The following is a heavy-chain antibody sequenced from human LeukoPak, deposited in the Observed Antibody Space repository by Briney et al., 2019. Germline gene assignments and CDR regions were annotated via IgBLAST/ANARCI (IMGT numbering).Heavy chain of an antibody. CDR1: GGSFSGYY. CDR3: VRVRMRGYSYGPFDY. D-gene: IGHD5-18*01. J-gene: IGHJ4*02. V-gene: IGHV4-34*01. CDR2: INHSGST. Sequence: PSETLSLTCAVYGGSFSGYYWSWIRQPPGKGLDWIGEINHSGSTNYNPSLKSRVTISVDTSKNQFSLKLSSVTAADTAVYYCVRVRMRGYSYGPFDYWGQGTLVTVSS.